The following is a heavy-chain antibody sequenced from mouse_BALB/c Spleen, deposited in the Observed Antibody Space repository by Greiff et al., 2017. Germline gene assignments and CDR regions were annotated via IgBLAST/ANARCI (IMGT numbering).Heavy chain of an antibody. J-gene: IGHJ4*01. Sequence: EVKLVESGGGLVKPGGSLKLSCAASGFAFSSYDMSWVRQTPEQRLEWVAYISSGGGSTYYPDTVKGRFTISRDNAKNTLYLQMSSLKSEDTAMYYCARLLYYAMDYWGQGTSVTVSS. V-gene: IGHV5-12-1*01. CDR1: GFAFSSYD. CDR3: ARLLYYAMDY. CDR2: ISSGGGST.